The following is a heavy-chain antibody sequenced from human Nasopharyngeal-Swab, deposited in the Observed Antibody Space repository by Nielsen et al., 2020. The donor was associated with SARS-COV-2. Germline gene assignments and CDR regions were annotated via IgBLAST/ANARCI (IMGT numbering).Heavy chain of an antibody. Sequence: GESLKISCAASGFTFSSYAMHWVRQAPGKGLEWVAVISYDGSNKYYADSVKGRFTISRDNSKNTLYLQMNSPRAEDTAVYYCARDSIVGATVFDYWGQGTLVTVSS. CDR1: GFTFSSYA. V-gene: IGHV3-30-3*01. CDR2: ISYDGSNK. CDR3: ARDSIVGATVFDY. J-gene: IGHJ4*02. D-gene: IGHD1-26*01.